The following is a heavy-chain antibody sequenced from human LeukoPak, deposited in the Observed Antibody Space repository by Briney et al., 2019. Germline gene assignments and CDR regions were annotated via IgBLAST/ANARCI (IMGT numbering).Heavy chain of an antibody. J-gene: IGHJ4*02. Sequence: PSETLSLTCTVSGGSISSGGYYWSWIRQHPRKGLEWIGYIYYSGSTYYNPSLKSRVTISVDTSKNQFSLKLSSVTAADTAVYYCARGAKTGRTVWGQGTLVTVSS. CDR2: IYYSGST. CDR3: ARGAKTGRTV. CDR1: GGSISSGGYY. V-gene: IGHV4-31*03. D-gene: IGHD1-14*01.